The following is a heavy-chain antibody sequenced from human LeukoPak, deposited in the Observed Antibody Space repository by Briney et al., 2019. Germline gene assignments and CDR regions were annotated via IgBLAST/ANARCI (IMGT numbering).Heavy chain of an antibody. D-gene: IGHD4-23*01. Sequence: GGSLRLSCAASGFTFSSYSMNWVRQAPGKGLEWVSYISSSGNTIYHADSVKGRFTISRDNAKNSLYLQMNSLRAEDTAVYYCARALWRTVVTAFGYWGQGTLVTVSS. CDR1: GFTFSSYS. J-gene: IGHJ4*02. CDR2: ISSSGNTI. V-gene: IGHV3-48*04. CDR3: ARALWRTVVTAFGY.